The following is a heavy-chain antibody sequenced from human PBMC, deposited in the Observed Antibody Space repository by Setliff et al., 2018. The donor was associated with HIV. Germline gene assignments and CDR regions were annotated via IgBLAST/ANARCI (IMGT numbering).Heavy chain of an antibody. J-gene: IGHJ6*02. Sequence: SETLSLTCPVSGGSVSSSTTYYWGWIRQPPGKGLEWIGYIHFSGSTFYNPSLKSRLFISVDTSKNQFSLKLNSVTAADTAVYYCARQRLGNCSGARCSFSGMDVWGQGTTVTVSS. CDR3: ARQRLGNCSGARCSFSGMDV. CDR1: GGSVSSSTTYY. D-gene: IGHD2-15*01. CDR2: IHFSGST. V-gene: IGHV4-39*07.